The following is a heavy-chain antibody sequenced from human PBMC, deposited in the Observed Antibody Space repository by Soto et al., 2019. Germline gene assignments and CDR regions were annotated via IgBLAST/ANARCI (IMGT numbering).Heavy chain of an antibody. CDR1: GGSISSSSYY. J-gene: IGHJ4*02. CDR2: IYYSGST. CDR3: ARRGSSSWYGY. V-gene: IGHV4-39*01. Sequence: QLQLQESGPGLVKPSETLSLTCTVSGGSISSSSYYWGWIRQPPGKGLEWIGSIYYSGSTYYNPSLTXRXTXSLXTAKNQFSLKLSSVTAADTAVYYCARRGSSSWYGYWGQGTLVTVSS. D-gene: IGHD6-13*01.